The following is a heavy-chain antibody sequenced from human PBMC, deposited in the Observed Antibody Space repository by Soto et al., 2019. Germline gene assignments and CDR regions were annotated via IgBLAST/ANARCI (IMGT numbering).Heavy chain of an antibody. CDR3: ARDQEDYYYGMDV. V-gene: IGHV3-33*01. J-gene: IGHJ6*02. Sequence: LRLSCAASGFTFSSYGMHWVRQAPGKGLEWVAVIWYDGSNKYYADSVKGRFTISRDNSKNTLYLQMNSLRAEDTAVYYCARDQEDYYYGMDVWGQGTTVTVSS. CDR1: GFTFSSYG. CDR2: IWYDGSNK.